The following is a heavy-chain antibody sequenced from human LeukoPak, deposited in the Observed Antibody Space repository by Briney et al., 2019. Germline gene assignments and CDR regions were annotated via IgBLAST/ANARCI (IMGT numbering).Heavy chain of an antibody. Sequence: GGSLRLSCAASGFTFSSYAMHWVRQAPGKGLEWVAVISYDGSNKYYADSVKGRFTISRDNSKNTLYLQMNSLRAEDTAVYYCARDRAVIYDFWSGPLFDPRGQGTLVTVSS. V-gene: IGHV3-30-3*01. J-gene: IGHJ5*02. D-gene: IGHD3-3*01. CDR3: ARDRAVIYDFWSGPLFDP. CDR1: GFTFSSYA. CDR2: ISYDGSNK.